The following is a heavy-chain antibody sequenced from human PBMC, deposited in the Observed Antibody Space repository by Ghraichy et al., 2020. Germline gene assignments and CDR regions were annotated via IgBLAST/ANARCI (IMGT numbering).Heavy chain of an antibody. J-gene: IGHJ3*02. V-gene: IGHV2-5*02. CDR1: GLLLSTRAVG. CDR2: IYWDDDK. CDR3: AHTTASTSRRDPFDI. Sequence: SGPTLVKPKQILTLTCNFSGLLLSTRAVGVGWNRQPPGKALDWLALIYWDDDKRYSPSLNSRLTITKDTSKNQVVLTMTNMDPVDTATYYCAHTTASTSRRDPFDIWGPLTLLTASA. D-gene: IGHD2-2*01.